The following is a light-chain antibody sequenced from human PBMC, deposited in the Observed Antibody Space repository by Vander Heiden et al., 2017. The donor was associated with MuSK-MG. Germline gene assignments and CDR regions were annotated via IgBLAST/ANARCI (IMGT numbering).Light chain of an antibody. CDR1: QSVTTW. CDR2: KVS. Sequence: DIQMTQSPSTLSASVGDRVTITCRASQSVTTWLAWYQQTPAKVPKLLIYKVSNLQSGVPSRFSGSGSGTEFTLTISSLQPDDFATYYCQQYHTHPWTFGQGTKVXIK. CDR3: QQYHTHPWT. J-gene: IGKJ1*01. V-gene: IGKV1-5*03.